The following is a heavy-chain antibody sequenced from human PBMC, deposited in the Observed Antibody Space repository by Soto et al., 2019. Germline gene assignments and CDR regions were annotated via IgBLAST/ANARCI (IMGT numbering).Heavy chain of an antibody. CDR1: GYTFTGFY. V-gene: IGHV1-69*01. CDR3: ARGSLHYYDSSGYYFDY. D-gene: IGHD3-22*01. Sequence: QVQLVQSGAEVKKPGASVKVSCKASGYTFTGFYMHWVRQAPGQGLEWMGWINPIFGTANYAQKFQGRVTITADESTSTAYMELSSLRSEDTAVYYCARGSLHYYDSSGYYFDYWGQGTLVTVSS. J-gene: IGHJ4*02. CDR2: INPIFGTA.